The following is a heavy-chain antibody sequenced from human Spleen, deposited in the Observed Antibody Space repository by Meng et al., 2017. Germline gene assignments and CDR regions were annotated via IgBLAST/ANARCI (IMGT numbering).Heavy chain of an antibody. CDR2: VSNDDNDK. Sequence: GESLKISCAASGFTISRCAMHWVRQAPGKGLEWVAVVSNDDNDKYYADSVEGRFTISSDNSKNMVYLQMSSLRPEDTAVYYCARVQFLIAAGCWFDPWGQGTLVTVSS. CDR1: GFTISRCA. CDR3: ARVQFLIAAGCWFDP. V-gene: IGHV3-30*04. D-gene: IGHD6-13*01. J-gene: IGHJ5*02.